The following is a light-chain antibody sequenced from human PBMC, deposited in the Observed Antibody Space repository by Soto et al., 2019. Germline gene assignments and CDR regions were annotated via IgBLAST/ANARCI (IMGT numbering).Light chain of an antibody. Sequence: DIQMTHSPSSLSASVGYRGTITCRASQSISTFVNWYQQVRGKAPKLLIQGTSTLQSGVPSRFSGTGSGTDLTITISSMKNEDCETYYCQQTYSNRLSFGGGTKVDIK. CDR3: QQTYSNRLS. V-gene: IGKV1-39*01. J-gene: IGKJ4*01. CDR2: GTS. CDR1: QSISTF.